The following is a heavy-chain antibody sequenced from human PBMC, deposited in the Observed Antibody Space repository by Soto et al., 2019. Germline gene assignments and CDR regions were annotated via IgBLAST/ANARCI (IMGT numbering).Heavy chain of an antibody. V-gene: IGHV1-69*01. CDR2: FVPVFGSA. D-gene: IGHD3-9*01. Sequence: QVQLVQSGAEVKKPGYSVRVSCKASGAAFNTITINWVRQAPGQGLEWMGGFVPVFGSATYAQKFQGRVAITADASTSPFYMELSRLNSEDTALYYCVREDDTTGSYSWFDPWGQGTLVTVSS. J-gene: IGHJ5*02. CDR3: VREDDTTGSYSWFDP. CDR1: GAAFNTIT.